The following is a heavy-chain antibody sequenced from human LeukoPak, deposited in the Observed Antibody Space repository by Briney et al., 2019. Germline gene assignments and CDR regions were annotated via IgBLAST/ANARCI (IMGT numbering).Heavy chain of an antibody. D-gene: IGHD2-8*01. CDR2: INPSGGST. J-gene: IGHJ5*02. CDR1: GYTFTSYY. V-gene: IGHV1-46*01. CDR3: ARAPGYCTNGVCPDLWFDP. Sequence: ASVKVSCKASGYTFTSYYMHWVRQAPGQGLEWTGIINPSGGSTSYAQKFQGRVTMTRDMSTSTVYMELSSLRSEDTAVYYCARAPGYCTNGVCPDLWFDPWGQGTLVTVSS.